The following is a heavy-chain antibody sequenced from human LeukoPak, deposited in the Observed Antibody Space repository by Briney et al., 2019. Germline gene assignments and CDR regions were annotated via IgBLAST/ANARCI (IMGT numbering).Heavy chain of an antibody. CDR3: ASLHSRGFPYYFDY. V-gene: IGHV4-34*01. CDR2: INHSGST. Sequence: SETLSLTCAVSGGSFSGYYWSWIRQPPGKGLEWIGEINHSGSTNYNPSLKSRVTIAVDTSKNQFSLRLSSVTAADTDVYFCASLHSRGFPYYFDYWGQGTLVTVSS. J-gene: IGHJ4*02. D-gene: IGHD3-22*01. CDR1: GGSFSGYY.